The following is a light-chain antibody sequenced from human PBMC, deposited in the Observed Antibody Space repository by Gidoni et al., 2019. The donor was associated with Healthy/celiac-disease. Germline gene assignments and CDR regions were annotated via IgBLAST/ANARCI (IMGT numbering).Light chain of an antibody. CDR1: QSVSSSY. CDR3: QQYDSSSWT. Sequence: DSVLTQSPGTLSLSPGARATLSCRASQSVSSSYLAWYQQKPGQAPRLLIYGASSRATGIPDRFSGSGSGTDFTLTISRLEPEDFAVYYCQQYDSSSWTFGQGTKVEIK. CDR2: GAS. V-gene: IGKV3-20*01. J-gene: IGKJ1*01.